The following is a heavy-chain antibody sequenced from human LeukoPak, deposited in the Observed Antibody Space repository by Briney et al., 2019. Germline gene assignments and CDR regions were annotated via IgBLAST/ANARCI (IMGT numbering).Heavy chain of an antibody. CDR1: GFTFSSYA. CDR3: ARGEDIKKYYVVDY. CDR2: ISSSSSYI. D-gene: IGHD2-15*01. Sequence: PGGSLRLSCAASGFTFSSYAMHWVRQAPGKGLEWVSSISSSSSYIYYADSVKGRFTISRDNAKNSLYLQMNSLRAEDTAVYYCARGEDIKKYYVVDYWGQGTLVTVSS. V-gene: IGHV3-21*01. J-gene: IGHJ4*02.